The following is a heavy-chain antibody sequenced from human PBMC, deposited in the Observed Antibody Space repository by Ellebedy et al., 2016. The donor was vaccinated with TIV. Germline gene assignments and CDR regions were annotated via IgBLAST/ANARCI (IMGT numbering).Heavy chain of an antibody. D-gene: IGHD4-11*01. CDR2: INPNSGGT. J-gene: IGHJ6*02. V-gene: IGHV1-2*04. Sequence: AASVKVSCKASGYTFTGYYMHWVRQAPGQGLEWMGWINPNSGGTNYAQRFQGWVTMTRDTSISTAYMELSRLRSDDTALYYCARAPFYSQPGAAIWVMDVWGQGTTVTVSS. CDR1: GYTFTGYY. CDR3: ARAPFYSQPGAAIWVMDV.